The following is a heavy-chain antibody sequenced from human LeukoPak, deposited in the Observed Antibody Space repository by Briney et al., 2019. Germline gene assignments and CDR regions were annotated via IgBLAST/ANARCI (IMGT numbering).Heavy chain of an antibody. CDR1: GGSISSGDYY. Sequence: SQTLSLTCTVSGGSISSGDYYWSWIRQPAGKGLEWIGRFYSGGSTDYNPSLKSRVTMSVDTSKNQFSLKLSSVTAADTAVYYCARVYSGYDLPGSLANYYFDYWGQGTLVTVFS. V-gene: IGHV4-61*02. D-gene: IGHD5-12*01. J-gene: IGHJ4*02. CDR2: FYSGGST. CDR3: ARVYSGYDLPGSLANYYFDY.